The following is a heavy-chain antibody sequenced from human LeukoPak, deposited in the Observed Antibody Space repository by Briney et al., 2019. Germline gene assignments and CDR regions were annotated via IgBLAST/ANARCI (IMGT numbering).Heavy chain of an antibody. D-gene: IGHD1-26*01. Sequence: PGGSLRLSCAASGFTFSSYAMSWVRQAPGKGLEWVSAISGSGGSTYYADSVKGRFTISRDNSKNTLYLQMNSLRAEDTAVYYCAKDIAIVGATDRWFDPWGQGTLVTVSS. CDR3: AKDIAIVGATDRWFDP. CDR1: GFTFSSYA. J-gene: IGHJ5*02. V-gene: IGHV3-23*01. CDR2: ISGSGGST.